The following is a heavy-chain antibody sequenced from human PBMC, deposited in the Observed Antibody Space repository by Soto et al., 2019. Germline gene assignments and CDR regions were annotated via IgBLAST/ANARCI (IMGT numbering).Heavy chain of an antibody. Sequence: GGSLRLSCAASGFTFSSYSMNWVRQAPGKGLEWVSSISSSSSYIYYADSVKGRFTISRDNAKNSLYLQMNSLRAEDTAVYYCARDVAVDTAMVFQYYGMDVWGQGTTVTVSS. CDR3: ARDVAVDTAMVFQYYGMDV. D-gene: IGHD5-18*01. CDR1: GFTFSSYS. J-gene: IGHJ6*02. CDR2: ISSSSSYI. V-gene: IGHV3-21*01.